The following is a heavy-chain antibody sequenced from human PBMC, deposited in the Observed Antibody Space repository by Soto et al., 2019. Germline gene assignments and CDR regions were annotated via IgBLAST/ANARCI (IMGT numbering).Heavy chain of an antibody. CDR2: ISSNGVGT. CDR1: GFILSGYA. J-gene: IGHJ6*03. D-gene: IGHD6-6*01. V-gene: IGHV3-64*01. CDR3: ARRARPDFYYTDV. Sequence: EVQLAESGGGLAQPGGSLRLSCAASGFILSGYAMDWVRQAPGKGLEYVSGISSNGVGTYYANSVQGRFTISRDNSKNTGYLQMGSLRPEDMAVYYCARRARPDFYYTDVWGKGTTVTVSS.